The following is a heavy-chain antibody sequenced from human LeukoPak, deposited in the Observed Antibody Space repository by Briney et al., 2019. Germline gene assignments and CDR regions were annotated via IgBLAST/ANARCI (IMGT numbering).Heavy chain of an antibody. Sequence: ASVKVSCKASGGTFSSYAISWVRQAPGQGLEWMGGIIPIFGTANYAQKFQGRVTITADESTSTAYMELSSLRSEDTAVYYCARVGWVTIAAAGSYSDYWGQGTLVTISS. D-gene: IGHD6-13*01. CDR3: ARVGWVTIAAAGSYSDY. CDR2: IIPIFGTA. V-gene: IGHV1-69*13. J-gene: IGHJ4*02. CDR1: GGTFSSYA.